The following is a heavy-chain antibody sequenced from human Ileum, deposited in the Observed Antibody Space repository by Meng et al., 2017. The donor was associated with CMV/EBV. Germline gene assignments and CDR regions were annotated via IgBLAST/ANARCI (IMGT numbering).Heavy chain of an antibody. J-gene: IGHJ3*02. CDR3: AKVGVPAAIQHAFDI. CDR2: ISGSGGST. D-gene: IGHD2-2*02. V-gene: IGHV3-23*01. Sequence: GESLKISCAASGFTFSSYAMSWVRQAPGKGLEWVSAISGSGGSTYYADSVKGRFTISRDNSKNTLYLQMNSLRAEDTAVYYCAKVGVPAAIQHAFDIWGQGTMVTVSS. CDR1: GFTFSSYA.